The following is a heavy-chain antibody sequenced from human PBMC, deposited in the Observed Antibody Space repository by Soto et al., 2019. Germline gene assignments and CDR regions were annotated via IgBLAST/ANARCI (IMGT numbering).Heavy chain of an antibody. J-gene: IGHJ5*02. D-gene: IGHD2-8*02. CDR3: ATQRLCTGGHCWNWFDP. Sequence: SETLSLTCAVYGGSFSGYYWTWIRQPPGTGLEWIGEINHSGSTNYNPSLKSRVTISVDTSKNQFSLKLTSVTAADTAVYYCATQRLCTGGHCWNWFDPWGQGTLVTVSS. V-gene: IGHV4-34*01. CDR1: GGSFSGYY. CDR2: INHSGST.